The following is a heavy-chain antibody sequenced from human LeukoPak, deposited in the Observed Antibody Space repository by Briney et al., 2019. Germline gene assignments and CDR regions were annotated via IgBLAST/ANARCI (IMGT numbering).Heavy chain of an antibody. D-gene: IGHD5-18*01. CDR1: GFTFSGYE. J-gene: IGHJ4*02. CDR2: ISSSGSTI. V-gene: IGHV3-48*03. Sequence: GGSLRLSCTVSGFTFSGYEMNWVRQAPGKGLEWVSYISSSGSTIFYADSVKGRFTISRDNAKNSLYLQMNSLRAEDTAVYYCARRGIQLWPHDDYWGQGTLVAVSS. CDR3: ARRGIQLWPHDDY.